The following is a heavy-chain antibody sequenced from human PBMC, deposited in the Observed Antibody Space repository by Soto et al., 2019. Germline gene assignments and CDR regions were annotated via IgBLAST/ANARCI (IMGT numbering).Heavy chain of an antibody. J-gene: IGHJ6*02. CDR1: GFTFRTYA. D-gene: IGHD3-3*01. Sequence: GGSLRLSCAASGFTFRTYAMNWVRQAPGKGLEWVSGISGTGGGTYYAGSVKGRFTISRDNSKNTLYLQMNSLRAEDTAVYYCAKDRTVYYDFWSGPPSLDVWGQGTTVTVSS. V-gene: IGHV3-23*01. CDR2: ISGTGGGT. CDR3: AKDRTVYYDFWSGPPSLDV.